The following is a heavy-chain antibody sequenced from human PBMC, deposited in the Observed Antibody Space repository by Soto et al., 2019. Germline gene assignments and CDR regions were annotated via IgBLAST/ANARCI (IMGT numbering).Heavy chain of an antibody. CDR1: GFTFSSYA. V-gene: IGHV3-30-3*01. J-gene: IGHJ4*02. CDR3: ARDPYQLQTTTDDY. D-gene: IGHD2-2*01. Sequence: QVQLVESGGGVVQPGRFLRLSCAASGFTFSSYAMHWVRQAPGKGLEWVAVISYDGSNKYYADSVKGRFTISRDNSKNTLYLQMNSLRAEDTAVYYCARDPYQLQTTTDDYWGQGTLVTVSS. CDR2: ISYDGSNK.